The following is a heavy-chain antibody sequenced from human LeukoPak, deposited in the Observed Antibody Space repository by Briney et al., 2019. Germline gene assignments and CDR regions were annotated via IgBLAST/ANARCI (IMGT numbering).Heavy chain of an antibody. D-gene: IGHD3-22*01. J-gene: IGHJ4*02. CDR3: ARDRHRSGYLLNFDY. CDR2: IYSSGST. CDR1: GGSISRYY. V-gene: IGHV4-59*01. Sequence: PSETLSLTCPVAGGSISRYYWSWVRQPPGKGLEWVGYIYSSGSTNYNPSLKSRVAISVDTSKNQFSLKLSSVTAADTAVYYCARDRHRSGYLLNFDYWGQGTLVTVSS.